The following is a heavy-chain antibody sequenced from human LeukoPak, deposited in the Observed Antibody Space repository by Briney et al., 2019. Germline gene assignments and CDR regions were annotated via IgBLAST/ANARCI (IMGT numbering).Heavy chain of an antibody. CDR2: ISGSGGST. CDR3: AKGRLKLGYYFDY. D-gene: IGHD7-27*01. V-gene: IGHV3-23*01. J-gene: IGHJ4*02. CDR1: GFTFSSYA. Sequence: GXXLRLSCAASGFTFSSYAMNWVRQAPGKGMEWVSAISGSGGSTYYADSVKGRFTISRDNSKNTLYLQMNSLRAEDTAVYYCAKGRLKLGYYFDYWGQGTLVTLSS.